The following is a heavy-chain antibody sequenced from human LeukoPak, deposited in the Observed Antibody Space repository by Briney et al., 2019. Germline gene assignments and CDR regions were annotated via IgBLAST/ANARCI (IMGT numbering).Heavy chain of an antibody. Sequence: GGSLRLSCAASGFTFSSYSMTWVRQAPGKGLEWVSYITFTSSTIHYADSVKGRFTISRDNAKKSLYLQMNSLRAEDTAVYYCAELGITMIGGVWGKGTTVTISS. V-gene: IGHV3-48*04. CDR1: GFTFSSYS. CDR3: AELGITMIGGV. D-gene: IGHD3-10*02. CDR2: ITFTSSTI. J-gene: IGHJ6*04.